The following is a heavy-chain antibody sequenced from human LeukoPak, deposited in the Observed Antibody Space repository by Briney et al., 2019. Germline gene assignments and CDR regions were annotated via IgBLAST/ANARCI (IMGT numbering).Heavy chain of an antibody. Sequence: GESLKISCKISGYKLTNNWIGWVRQVPGKGLEWMGLIYPGYSDAKYSPSFQGQVTISADKSISTAYLQWSSLKASDTAMYYCATRYNYYDSSGYYYFDYWGQGTLVTVSS. CDR3: ATRYNYYDSSGYYYFDY. V-gene: IGHV5-51*01. D-gene: IGHD3-22*01. CDR1: GYKLTNNW. CDR2: IYPGYSDA. J-gene: IGHJ4*02.